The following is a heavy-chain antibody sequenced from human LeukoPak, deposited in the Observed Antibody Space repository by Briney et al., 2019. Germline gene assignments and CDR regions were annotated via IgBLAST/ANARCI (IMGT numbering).Heavy chain of an antibody. Sequence: GASVKVSCKASGYTFTNYVIHWVRRAPGQRPEWMGWINVGNGDTKYSQKFQGRVTIASDTSASTAYTDLSSLRSEDTALYYCARDRGGTGDFDYWGQGTLVTVSS. D-gene: IGHD1-1*01. CDR3: ARDRGGTGDFDY. CDR1: GYTFTNYV. J-gene: IGHJ4*02. V-gene: IGHV1-3*01. CDR2: INVGNGDT.